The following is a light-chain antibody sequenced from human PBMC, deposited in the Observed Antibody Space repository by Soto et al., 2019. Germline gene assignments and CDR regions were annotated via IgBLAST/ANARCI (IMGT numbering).Light chain of an antibody. CDR1: QSVRSH. J-gene: IGKJ5*01. Sequence: EIVLTQSPATLSLSPVERATLSCRGSQSVRSHLVWYQQKPGQAPRLLIYEASNRATGIPARFSGSGSGTDFTLTISSLEPEDFAVYYCQHYGTSPEVTFGQGTRLEIK. V-gene: IGKV3-11*01. CDR2: EAS. CDR3: QHYGTSPEVT.